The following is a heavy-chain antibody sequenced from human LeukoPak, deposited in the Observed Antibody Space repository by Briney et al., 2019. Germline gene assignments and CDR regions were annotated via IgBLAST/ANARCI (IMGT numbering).Heavy chain of an antibody. CDR3: AKEGGTGTRFDY. CDR2: ISGSGTGT. V-gene: IGHV3-23*01. CDR1: GFTFSSSA. Sequence: GGSLRLSSAASGFTFSSSAMSWVRQAPGEGLYWVSAISGSGTGTYYADSVKGRFTISRDNSKNTLYLQMNSLRAEDTAVYYCAKEGGTGTRFDYWGQGTLVTVSS. D-gene: IGHD1-7*01. J-gene: IGHJ4*02.